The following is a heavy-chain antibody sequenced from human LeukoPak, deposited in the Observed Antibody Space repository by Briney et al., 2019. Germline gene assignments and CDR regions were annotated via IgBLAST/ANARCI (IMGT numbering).Heavy chain of an antibody. Sequence: PGGSLRLSCAASGFTFSSYSMNWVRQAPGKGLEWVSSISSSSSYIYYADSVEGRFTISRDNSKNTLYLQMNSLRDEDTAVYYCAKDRVVRGLMGAFDQWGQGTLVTVSS. V-gene: IGHV3-21*04. CDR3: AKDRVVRGLMGAFDQ. CDR1: GFTFSSYS. J-gene: IGHJ4*02. CDR2: ISSSSSYI. D-gene: IGHD3-10*01.